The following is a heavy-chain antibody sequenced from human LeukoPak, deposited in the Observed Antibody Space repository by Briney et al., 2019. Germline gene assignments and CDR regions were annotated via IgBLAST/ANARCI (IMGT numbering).Heavy chain of an antibody. V-gene: IGHV3-23*01. Sequence: PGGSLRLSCAASGFTFSSYAMSWVRQAPGKGLEWVSAISGSGGSTYYADSVKGRFTISRDNSKNTLYLQMNSLRAEDTAVYYCATGRSVRSFWSGPNYYYYMDVWGKGTTVTVSS. CDR1: GFTFSSYA. CDR2: ISGSGGST. CDR3: ATGRSVRSFWSGPNYYYYMDV. J-gene: IGHJ6*03. D-gene: IGHD3-3*01.